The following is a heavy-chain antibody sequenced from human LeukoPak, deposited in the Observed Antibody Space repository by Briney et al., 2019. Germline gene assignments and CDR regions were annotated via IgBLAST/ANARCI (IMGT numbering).Heavy chain of an antibody. CDR3: ARVEDFDY. CDR2: ISSSGSYI. J-gene: IGHJ4*02. CDR1: GFTFSSYS. Sequence: GGSLRLSCVASGFTFSSYSMNWVRQAPGKGLEWVSSISSSGSYIYYADSVKGRFTISRDNAKNSLYLQMNSLRAGDTAVYYCARVEDFDYWGQGTLVTVSS. V-gene: IGHV3-21*01.